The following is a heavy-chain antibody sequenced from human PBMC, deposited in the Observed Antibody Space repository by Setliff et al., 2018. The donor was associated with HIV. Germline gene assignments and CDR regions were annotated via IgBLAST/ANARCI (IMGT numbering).Heavy chain of an antibody. J-gene: IGHJ4*02. CDR1: GGTFSSYT. V-gene: IGHV1-69*10. D-gene: IGHD2-21*02. CDR3: ASPTAIPH. Sequence: SVKVSCKASGGTFSSYTISWVRQAPGQGLEWMGGIIPILGIANYAQKFQGRVTITRDTSASTAYMELSSLRPEDTAVYYCASPTAIPHWGQGTLVTVSS. CDR2: IIPILGIA.